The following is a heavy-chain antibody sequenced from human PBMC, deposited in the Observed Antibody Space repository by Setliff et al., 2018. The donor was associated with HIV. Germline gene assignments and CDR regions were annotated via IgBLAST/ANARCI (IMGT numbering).Heavy chain of an antibody. CDR1: GGSISTYH. Sequence: SETLSLTCSVSGGSISTYHWSWIRQPPGKGLEWIGYIYKSGSTNYSPSLKSRVTISPGTSKNQFTLKLTSVTAADTAVYYCARLSDTAMASFDSWGQGILVTVSS. CDR3: ARLSDTAMASFDS. D-gene: IGHD5-18*01. CDR2: IYKSGST. J-gene: IGHJ4*02. V-gene: IGHV4-59*08.